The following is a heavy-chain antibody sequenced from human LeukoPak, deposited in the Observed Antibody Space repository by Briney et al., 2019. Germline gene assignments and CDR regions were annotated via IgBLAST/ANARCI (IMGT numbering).Heavy chain of an antibody. J-gene: IGHJ3*02. CDR3: ARAPVYDFWSGYYIDAFDI. CDR1: GGSISSDSYY. V-gene: IGHV4-61*02. D-gene: IGHD3-3*01. CDR2: IYTSGST. Sequence: PSETLSLTCTVSGGSISSDSYYWSWIRQPAGKGLEWIGRIYTSGSTNYNPSLKSRVTISVDTSKKQFSLMLTSVTAADTAVYYCARAPVYDFWSGYYIDAFDIWGQGTMVTVSS.